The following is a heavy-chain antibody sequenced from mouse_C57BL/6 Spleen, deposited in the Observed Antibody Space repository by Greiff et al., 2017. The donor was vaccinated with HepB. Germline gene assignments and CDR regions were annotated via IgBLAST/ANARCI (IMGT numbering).Heavy chain of an antibody. CDR1: GYTFTSYW. CDR3: ARRITTVVATRAMDY. J-gene: IGHJ4*01. CDR2: IYPGSGST. Sequence: QVQLQQPGAELVKPGASVKMSCKASGYTFTSYWITWVKQRPGQGLEWIGDIYPGSGSTNYNEKFKSKATLTVDTSSSTAYMQLSSLTSEDSAVYYCARRITTVVATRAMDYWGQGTSVTVSS. V-gene: IGHV1-55*01. D-gene: IGHD1-1*01.